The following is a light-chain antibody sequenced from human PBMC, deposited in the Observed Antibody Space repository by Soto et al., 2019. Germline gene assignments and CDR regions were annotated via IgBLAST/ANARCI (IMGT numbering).Light chain of an antibody. Sequence: SVLTQPPSASGPPVQSVTISCTGTSSDVGGYNYVSWYQQHPGKAPKLMIYEVSKRPSGVPDRFSGSKSGNTASLTVSGLQAEDEADYYCSSYAGSNNFVFGTGTKVTVL. CDR1: SSDVGGYNY. V-gene: IGLV2-8*01. CDR3: SSYAGSNNFV. J-gene: IGLJ1*01. CDR2: EVS.